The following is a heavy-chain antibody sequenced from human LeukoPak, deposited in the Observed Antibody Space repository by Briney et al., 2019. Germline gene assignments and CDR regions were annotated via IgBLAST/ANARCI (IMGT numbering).Heavy chain of an antibody. CDR1: GYTLTELS. CDR3: ATSMGAPYNWFDP. CDR2: FDPEDGET. D-gene: IGHD3-16*01. J-gene: IGHJ5*02. V-gene: IGHV1-24*01. Sequence: ASVKVSCKVSGYTLTELSMHWVRQAPGEGLEWMGGFDPEDGETIYTQKFQGRVTMTEDTSTDTAYMELSSLRSEDTAVYYCATSMGAPYNWFDPWGQGTLVTVSS.